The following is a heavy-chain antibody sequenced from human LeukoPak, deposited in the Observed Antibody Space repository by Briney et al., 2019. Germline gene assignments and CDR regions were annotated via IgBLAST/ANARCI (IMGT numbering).Heavy chain of an antibody. D-gene: IGHD2-2*01. CDR3: ARFCSSTSYGPDY. Sequence: ASVKVSCKASGYTFTSYAISWVRQAPGQGLEWMGRIIPILGIANYAQKFQGRVTITADKSTSTAYMELSSLRSEDTAVYYCARFCSSTSYGPDYWGQGTLVTVSS. V-gene: IGHV1-69*04. J-gene: IGHJ4*02. CDR2: IIPILGIA. CDR1: GYTFTSYA.